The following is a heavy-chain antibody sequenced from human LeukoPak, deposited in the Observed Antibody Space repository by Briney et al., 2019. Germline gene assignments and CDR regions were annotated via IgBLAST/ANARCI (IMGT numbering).Heavy chain of an antibody. D-gene: IGHD3-16*01. Sequence: GGSLRLSCTASGFTFSSYALSWVRQAPGKGLEWVSGITFITDSGVMTYYADSVKGRFTISRDNSKNTLYLQINSLRAEDTAIYYCAKGEVRITAPDYWGQGTLVTVSS. J-gene: IGHJ4*02. V-gene: IGHV3-23*01. CDR2: ITFITDSGVMT. CDR3: AKGEVRITAPDY. CDR1: GFTFSSYA.